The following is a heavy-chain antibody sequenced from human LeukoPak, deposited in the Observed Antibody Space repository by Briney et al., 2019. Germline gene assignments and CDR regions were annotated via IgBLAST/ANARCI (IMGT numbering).Heavy chain of an antibody. J-gene: IGHJ1*01. V-gene: IGHV3-66*01. CDR1: GFTVSTNY. CDR3: AKARGDGGAAIAEYFQH. Sequence: GGSLRLSCAASGFTVSTNYMSWVRQAPGKGLEWVSIIYSGGSTFYADSVKGRFTISRDNSKNTLYLQMNSLRAEDTAVYYCAKARGDGGAAIAEYFQHWGQGTLVTVSS. CDR2: IYSGGST. D-gene: IGHD2-2*01.